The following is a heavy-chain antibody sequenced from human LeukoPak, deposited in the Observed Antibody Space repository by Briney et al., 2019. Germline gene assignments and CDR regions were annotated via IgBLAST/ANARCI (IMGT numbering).Heavy chain of an antibody. CDR2: ISSDGSNE. CDR1: GFTFRFFA. V-gene: IGHV3-30-3*01. Sequence: PGGSLRFYCAAPGFTFRFFAMHWVGQVPGKGLHWLALISSDGSNEYYADSVKGRFTISRDNSKNTLYLQMNSLRPEDTAVYYCARDIPGGYSYGYPDYWGQGTLVTVSS. CDR3: ARDIPGGYSYGYPDY. D-gene: IGHD5-18*01. J-gene: IGHJ4*02.